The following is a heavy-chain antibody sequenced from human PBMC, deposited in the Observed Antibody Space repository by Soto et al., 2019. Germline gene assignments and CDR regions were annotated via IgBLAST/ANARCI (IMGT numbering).Heavy chain of an antibody. CDR3: AADDAIFGDYGMDV. V-gene: IGHV1-58*01. Sequence: GASVKVSCKASGFTFTSSAVQWVRQARGQRLEWIGWIVVGSGNTNYAQKFQERVTITRDMSTSTAYMELSSLRSEDTAVYYCAADDAIFGDYGMDVWGQGTTVTVSS. CDR2: IVVGSGNT. J-gene: IGHJ6*02. CDR1: GFTFTSSA. D-gene: IGHD3-3*01.